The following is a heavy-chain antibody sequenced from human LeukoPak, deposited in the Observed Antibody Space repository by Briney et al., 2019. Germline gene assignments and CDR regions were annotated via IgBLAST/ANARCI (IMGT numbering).Heavy chain of an antibody. CDR3: ARGGWFGELLFDY. D-gene: IGHD3-10*01. CDR2: IWNDGSET. CDR1: GFIFSNYG. Sequence: GGSLRLSCAASGFIFSNYGMHWVRQAPGKRLEWVAVIWNDGSETFHADSVKGRFRIARDNAKNSLYLQMNSLRAEDTALYYCARGGWFGELLFDYWGQGTLVTVSS. V-gene: IGHV3-33*01. J-gene: IGHJ4*02.